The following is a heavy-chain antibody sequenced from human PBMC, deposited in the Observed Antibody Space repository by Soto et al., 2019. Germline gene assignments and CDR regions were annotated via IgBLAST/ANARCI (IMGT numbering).Heavy chain of an antibody. J-gene: IGHJ4*02. V-gene: IGHV2-26*01. CDR2: IFSNDDK. CDR3: AHRPAYDISTGYYPFDY. D-gene: IGHD3-9*01. Sequence: SGPTLVNPTETLTLTCTVSGLSLNNGRLGVSWIRQPPGKALEWLAHIFSNDDKSYSTSLKSRLTISKDTSKNQVVLTLTNVDPVDTATYYCAHRPAYDISTGYYPFDYWGQGSLVTVSS. CDR1: GLSLNNGRLG.